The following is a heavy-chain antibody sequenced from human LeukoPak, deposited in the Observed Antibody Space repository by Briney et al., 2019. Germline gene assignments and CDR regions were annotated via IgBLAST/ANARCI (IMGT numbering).Heavy chain of an antibody. J-gene: IGHJ4*02. CDR1: GGSISSSSYY. Sequence: SETLSLTCTVSGGSISSSSYYWGWIRQPPGKGLEWIGSIYYSGSAYYNPSLKSRVTISVDTSKNQFSLKPSSVTAADTAMYYCARYLTIFDYWGQGTLVTVSS. CDR3: ARYLTIFDY. D-gene: IGHD3-3*01. V-gene: IGHV4-39*01. CDR2: IYYSGSA.